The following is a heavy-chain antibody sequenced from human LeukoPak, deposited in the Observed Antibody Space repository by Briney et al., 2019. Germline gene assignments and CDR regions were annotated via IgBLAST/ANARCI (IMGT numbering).Heavy chain of an antibody. D-gene: IGHD3-10*01. CDR1: GGSISSYY. CDR3: ARIGSGNFDY. Sequence: SETLSLTCTVAGGSISSYYLTWIRQPPGKGLEWLGYIYYSGSTNYNPSLKSRVNISVDTSKNQFSLKLSSVTTAVTAVYYCARIGSGNFDYWGQGTLVTVSS. CDR2: IYYSGST. V-gene: IGHV4-59*01. J-gene: IGHJ4*02.